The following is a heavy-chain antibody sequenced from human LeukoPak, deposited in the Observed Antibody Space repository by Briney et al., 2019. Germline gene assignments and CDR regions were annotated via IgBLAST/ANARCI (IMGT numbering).Heavy chain of an antibody. CDR3: TTETAAAGTPY. J-gene: IGHJ4*02. Sequence: GGSLRLSCAASGFTFSSYAMSWVRQAPGKGLEWVGRIKSKTDGGTTDYAAPVKGRFTISRDDSKNTLYLQMNSLKTEDTAVYYCTTETAAAGTPYWGQGTLVTVSS. CDR1: GFTFSSYA. CDR2: IKSKTDGGTT. D-gene: IGHD6-13*01. V-gene: IGHV3-15*01.